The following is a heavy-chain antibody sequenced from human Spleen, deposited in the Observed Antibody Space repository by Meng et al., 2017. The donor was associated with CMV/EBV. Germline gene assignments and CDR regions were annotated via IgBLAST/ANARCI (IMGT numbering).Heavy chain of an antibody. CDR3: AKDSFYDSSAYYYVGDAFDI. V-gene: IGHV3-23*01. D-gene: IGHD3-22*01. CDR1: GFTFSSYA. Sequence: GESLKISCAASGFTFSSYAMSWIRQAPGKGLEWVSVISGSGGGTYNADSAKGRFTISRDSSKNTLYLRMNSLRAEDTARYYCAKDSFYDSSAYYYVGDAFDIWGQGTMVTVSS. J-gene: IGHJ3*02. CDR2: ISGSGGGT.